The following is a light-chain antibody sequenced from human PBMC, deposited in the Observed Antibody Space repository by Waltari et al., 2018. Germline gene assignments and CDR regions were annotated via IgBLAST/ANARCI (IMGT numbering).Light chain of an antibody. V-gene: IGKV4-1*01. CDR1: QTVLYSSNNKNF. CDR2: LAS. Sequence: DIVMTQSPDSLAVSLGERATINCKSSQTVLYSSNNKNFLAWYQQKAGQPPKLLINLASTREFGVPDRFSGSGSGTDFTLTISSLQAEDVAVYYCQQDYRTPPTFGQGTKLEIK. J-gene: IGKJ2*01. CDR3: QQDYRTPPT.